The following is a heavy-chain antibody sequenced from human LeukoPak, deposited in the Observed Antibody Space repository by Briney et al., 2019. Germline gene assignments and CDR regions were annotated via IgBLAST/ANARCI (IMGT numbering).Heavy chain of an antibody. CDR1: GYTFTSYY. Sequence: GASVKVSCKASGYTFTSYYMHWVRQAPGQGLEWMGWINPNSGGTNYAQKFQGRVTMTRDTSISTAYMELSRLRSDDTAVYYCASGGDSSSWYWYFDYWGQGTLVTVSS. CDR2: INPNSGGT. CDR3: ASGGDSSSWYWYFDY. D-gene: IGHD6-13*01. J-gene: IGHJ4*02. V-gene: IGHV1-2*02.